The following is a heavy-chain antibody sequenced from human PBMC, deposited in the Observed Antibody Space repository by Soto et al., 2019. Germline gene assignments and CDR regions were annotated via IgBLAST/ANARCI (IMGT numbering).Heavy chain of an antibody. V-gene: IGHV5-51*01. CDR3: ARQPVDTATDGAFDI. J-gene: IGHJ3*02. Sequence: EVQLVQSGAEVQKPGESLKISCKGSGYSFTSYWIGWVRQMPGKGLEWMGIIYPGDSDTRYSPSFQGQVTISADQSISTAYLQWSSLKASDTAMYYCARQPVDTATDGAFDIWGQGTMVTVSS. CDR1: GYSFTSYW. CDR2: IYPGDSDT. D-gene: IGHD5-18*01.